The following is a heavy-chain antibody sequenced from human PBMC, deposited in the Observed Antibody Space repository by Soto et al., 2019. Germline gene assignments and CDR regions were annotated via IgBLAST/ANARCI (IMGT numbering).Heavy chain of an antibody. CDR3: ARHSYPSNWFDP. CDR1: GGSTSSYY. Sequence: SETLSLTCTASGGSTSSYYWSWIRQPPGKGLEWIGYIYYSGSTNYNPSLKSRVTISIDTSKNQFSLKLSSVTAADTAVYYCARHSYPSNWFDPWGQGTLVTVSS. D-gene: IGHD3-10*01. J-gene: IGHJ5*02. CDR2: IYYSGST. V-gene: IGHV4-59*08.